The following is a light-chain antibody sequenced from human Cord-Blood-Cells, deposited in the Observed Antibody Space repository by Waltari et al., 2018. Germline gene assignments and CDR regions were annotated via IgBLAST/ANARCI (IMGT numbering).Light chain of an antibody. CDR1: QSVSSSY. J-gene: IGKJ1*01. Sequence: DIVLTQSPGTLSLSPGERATLSCRASQSVSSSYLAWYQQKPGQAPRLLIYGASSRANGIPDRFSGSGSGTDFTLTISRLEPEDFAVYYCQQYGSSPTFGQGTKVEIK. V-gene: IGKV3-20*01. CDR3: QQYGSSPT. CDR2: GAS.